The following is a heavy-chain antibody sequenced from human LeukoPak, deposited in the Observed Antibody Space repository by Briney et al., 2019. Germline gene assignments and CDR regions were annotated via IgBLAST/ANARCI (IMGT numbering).Heavy chain of an antibody. CDR1: GFTFSSYS. D-gene: IGHD3-22*01. CDR2: ISSSSSYI. CDR3: ARDEYSYYDSSGYPQEAFDI. V-gene: IGHV3-21*01. J-gene: IGHJ3*02. Sequence: QSGGSLRLSCAASGFTFSSYSMNWVRQAPGKGLEWVSSISSSSSYIYYADSVKGRFTISRDNAKNSLYLQMNSLRAEDTAVYYCARDEYSYYDSSGYPQEAFDIWGQGTMVTVSS.